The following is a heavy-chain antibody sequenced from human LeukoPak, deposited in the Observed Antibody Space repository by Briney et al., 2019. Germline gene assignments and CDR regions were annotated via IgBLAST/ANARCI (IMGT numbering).Heavy chain of an antibody. J-gene: IGHJ6*02. CDR3: ARDKQWQPPGGMDV. D-gene: IGHD6-19*01. Sequence: ASVKVFCKASGYTFTSYGISWVRQAPGQGLEWMGWISAYNGNTNYAQKLQGRVTMTTDTSTSTAYMELRSLRSDDTAVYYCARDKQWQPPGGMDVWGQGTTVTVSS. V-gene: IGHV1-18*01. CDR1: GYTFTSYG. CDR2: ISAYNGNT.